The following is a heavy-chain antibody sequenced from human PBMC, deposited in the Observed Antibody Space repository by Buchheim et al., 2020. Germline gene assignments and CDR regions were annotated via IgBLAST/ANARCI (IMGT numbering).Heavy chain of an antibody. J-gene: IGHJ5*02. Sequence: EVQLVESGGGLVKPGGSLRLSCAASGFTFSNAWMNWVRQAPGKGLEWVGRIKSKTDGGTTDYAAPVKGRFTIPRDDSKNTLYLQMNSLKTEDTAVYYCTTDLLWFGELLDLGWFDPWGQGTL. CDR3: TTDLLWFGELLDLGWFDP. V-gene: IGHV3-15*07. CDR2: IKSKTDGGTT. D-gene: IGHD3-10*01. CDR1: GFTFSNAW.